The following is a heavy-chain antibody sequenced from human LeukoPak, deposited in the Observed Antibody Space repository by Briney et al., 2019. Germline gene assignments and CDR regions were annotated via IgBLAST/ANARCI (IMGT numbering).Heavy chain of an antibody. CDR2: SSYNGNT. Sequence: SETLSLTCTVSGASFTNYYWSWIRQPPGQGLEWIGFSSYNGNTNYNPSLKSRVTISVDMSKNQFSLRLKSVTAVDTAVYYCARHIQIAFRVFRLGWIDPWGQGTLVTVSS. V-gene: IGHV4-59*01. CDR3: ARHIQIAFRVFRLGWIDP. CDR1: GASFTNYY. J-gene: IGHJ5*02. D-gene: IGHD3-3*02.